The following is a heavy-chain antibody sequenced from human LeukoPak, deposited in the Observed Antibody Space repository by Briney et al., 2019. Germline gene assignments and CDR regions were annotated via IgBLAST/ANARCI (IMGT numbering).Heavy chain of an antibody. D-gene: IGHD3-22*01. CDR2: IYSGGST. CDR1: GFTVTSNY. J-gene: IGHJ4*02. Sequence: GGSLRLSCEASGFTVTSNYMSWVRQAPGKGLEWVSVIYSGGSTYYADSVKGRFTISRDISKNTVYLQMNSLRAEDTAVYYCAREGSHYYDSSGYYINPFDYWGQGTLVTVSS. V-gene: IGHV3-53*01. CDR3: AREGSHYYDSSGYYINPFDY.